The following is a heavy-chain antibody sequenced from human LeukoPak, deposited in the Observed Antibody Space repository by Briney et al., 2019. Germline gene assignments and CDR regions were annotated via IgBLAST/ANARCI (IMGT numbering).Heavy chain of an antibody. J-gene: IGHJ5*02. V-gene: IGHV4-39*07. Sequence: SETLSLTCTVSGGSISTSNYYWGWIRQPPGRGLGWIGNIFYSGSTYYSPSLRSRVTISLDTSRNQFSLKLNSVTAADTAVYYCARDVTGTSDNWFDPWGQGTLVTVSS. CDR2: IFYSGST. CDR1: GGSISTSNYY. CDR3: ARDVTGTSDNWFDP. D-gene: IGHD1-20*01.